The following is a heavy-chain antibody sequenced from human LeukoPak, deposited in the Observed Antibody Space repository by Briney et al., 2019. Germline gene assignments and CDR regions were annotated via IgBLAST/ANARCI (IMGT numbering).Heavy chain of an antibody. J-gene: IGHJ4*02. CDR1: GGSISSYY. CDR3: ARGRDIAAARD. Sequence: SETLSLTCTVSGGSISSYYWSWIRQPPGKGLEWIGYIYYSGSTNYNPSLKSRVTISVDTSKNQFSLKLSSVTAADTAVYYCARGRDIAAARDWGQGTLVTVSS. D-gene: IGHD6-13*01. CDR2: IYYSGST. V-gene: IGHV4-59*08.